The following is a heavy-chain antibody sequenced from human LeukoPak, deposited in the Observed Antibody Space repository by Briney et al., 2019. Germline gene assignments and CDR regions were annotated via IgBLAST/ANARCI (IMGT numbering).Heavy chain of an antibody. CDR3: ARGSAYDWILY. J-gene: IGHJ4*02. D-gene: IGHD5-12*01. V-gene: IGHV4-30-4*01. CDR2: IYYSGST. CDR1: GGSISSGDYF. Sequence: SETLSLTCTVSGGSISSGDYFWSWIRQPPGRGLEWIGYIYYSGSTYYNPSLKSRVTISVDTSKNQFSLKLSSVTAADTAVYYCARGSAYDWILYWGQGTLVTVSS.